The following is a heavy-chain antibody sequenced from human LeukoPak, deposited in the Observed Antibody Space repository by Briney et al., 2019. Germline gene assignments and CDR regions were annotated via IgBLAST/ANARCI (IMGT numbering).Heavy chain of an antibody. D-gene: IGHD3-22*01. J-gene: IGHJ5*02. Sequence: ASVKVSCKASGYTFTGYYMHWVRQAPGQGLEWMGWINPNSGGTNYAQEFQGRVTMTRDTSISTAYVELSRLRSDDTAVYYCARESVQYYYDSSGYHKNNWFDPWGQGTLVTVSS. V-gene: IGHV1-2*02. CDR1: GYTFTGYY. CDR3: ARESVQYYYDSSGYHKNNWFDP. CDR2: INPNSGGT.